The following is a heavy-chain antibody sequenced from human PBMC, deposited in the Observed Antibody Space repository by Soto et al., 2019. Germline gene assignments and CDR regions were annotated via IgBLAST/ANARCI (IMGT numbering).Heavy chain of an antibody. Sequence: SSVKSSCKASGDTFSTSTISCELKTPGQGLEWMGRIIPILGIANYAQKFQGRVTITADKSTSTAYMELSSLRSEDTAVYYCARDFTRGIHDALDIWGQGTMVTVSS. CDR3: ARDFTRGIHDALDI. J-gene: IGHJ3*02. CDR2: IIPILGIA. V-gene: IGHV1-69*04. D-gene: IGHD5-18*01. CDR1: GDTFSTST.